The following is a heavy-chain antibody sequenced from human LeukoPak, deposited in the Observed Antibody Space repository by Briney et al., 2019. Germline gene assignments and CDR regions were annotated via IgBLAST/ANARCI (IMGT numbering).Heavy chain of an antibody. CDR2: IYTSGST. CDR3: ARDYYYDILTGYYPDWFDP. D-gene: IGHD3-9*01. Sequence: SETLSLTCTVSGGSISSYYWSRIRQPAGKGLEWIGRIYTSGSTNYNPSLKSRVTMSVDTSKNQSSLKLSSVTAADTAVYYCARDYYYDILTGYYPDWFDPWGQGTLVTVSS. V-gene: IGHV4-4*07. J-gene: IGHJ5*02. CDR1: GGSISSYY.